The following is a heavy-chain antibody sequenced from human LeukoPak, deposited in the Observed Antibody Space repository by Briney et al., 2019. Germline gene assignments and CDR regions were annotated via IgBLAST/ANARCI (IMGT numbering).Heavy chain of an antibody. Sequence: SETLSLTCNVSGGSISNYYWSWIRQPAGKGLELIGRIYTSGSTNYNPSLKSRVTISVDTSKNQFSLKLSSVTAADTAVYYCARELRTAFALQLWPGTGFDPWGQGTLVTVSS. CDR1: GGSISNYY. V-gene: IGHV4-4*07. D-gene: IGHD5-18*01. J-gene: IGHJ5*02. CDR2: IYTSGST. CDR3: ARELRTAFALQLWPGTGFDP.